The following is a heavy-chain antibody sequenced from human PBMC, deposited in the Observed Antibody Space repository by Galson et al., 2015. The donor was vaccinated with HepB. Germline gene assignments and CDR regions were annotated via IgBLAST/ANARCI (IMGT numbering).Heavy chain of an antibody. V-gene: IGHV3-30*03. CDR2: ISYDGSNK. Sequence: SLRLSCAASGFTFSSYGMHWVRQAPGKGLEWVAVISYDGSNKYYADSVKGRFTISRDNSKNTLYLQMNSLRAEDTAVYYCARLDGYGSIYYYYYAMDVWGQGTTVTVSS. J-gene: IGHJ6*02. CDR3: ARLDGYGSIYYYYYAMDV. CDR1: GFTFSSYG. D-gene: IGHD3-10*01.